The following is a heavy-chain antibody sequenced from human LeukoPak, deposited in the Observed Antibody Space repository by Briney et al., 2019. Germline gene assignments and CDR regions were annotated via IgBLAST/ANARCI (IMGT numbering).Heavy chain of an antibody. J-gene: IGHJ5*02. Sequence: PGGSLRLSCAASGFTFSSYAMSWVRQAPGKGLEWVSAISGSGGSTYYADSVKGRFTISRDNSKNTLYLQMNSLRAEDTAVYYCARTVGPAMVRGVISWFDPWGQGTLVTVSS. CDR1: GFTFSSYA. V-gene: IGHV3-23*01. CDR2: ISGSGGST. CDR3: ARTVGPAMVRGVISWFDP. D-gene: IGHD3-10*01.